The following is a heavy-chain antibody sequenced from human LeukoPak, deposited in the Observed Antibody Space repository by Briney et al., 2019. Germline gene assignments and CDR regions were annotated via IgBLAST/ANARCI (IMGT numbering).Heavy chain of an antibody. V-gene: IGHV4-59*01. CDR1: GGSISSYY. D-gene: IGHD5-18*01. J-gene: IGHJ4*02. CDR2: IYYSGST. Sequence: SETLSLTCTVSGGSISSYYWSWIRQPPGKGLEWIGYIYYSGSTNYNPSLKSRVTISVDTSKNQFSLKLTSVTVADTAVYYCARSGGGYTATILGYFFDYWGQGALVTVSS. CDR3: ARSGGGYTATILGYFFDY.